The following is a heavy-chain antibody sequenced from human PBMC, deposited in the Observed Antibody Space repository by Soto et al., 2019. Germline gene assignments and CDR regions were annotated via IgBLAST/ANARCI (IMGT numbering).Heavy chain of an antibody. CDR3: ARDRIAGSTYYYGMDV. CDR1: VGTFSSYA. D-gene: IGHD6-13*01. V-gene: IGHV1-69*01. J-gene: IGHJ6*04. Sequence: QVQLVQSGAEVKKPGSSVRVSCKASVGTFSSYAISWVGQAPGQGLEWMGGIIPIFGTENYAQKFQGRVTITADESTSTAYMELSSLRSEDTAVYYCARDRIAGSTYYYGMDVWGEGTTVTVSS. CDR2: IIPIFGTE.